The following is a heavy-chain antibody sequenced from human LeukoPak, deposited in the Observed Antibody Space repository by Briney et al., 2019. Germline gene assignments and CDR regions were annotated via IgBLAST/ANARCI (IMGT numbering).Heavy chain of an antibody. CDR2: INHSGST. J-gene: IGHJ3*02. Sequence: SETLSLTCAVYGGSFSGYYWSWIRQPPGKGLEWIGEINHSGSTNYNPSLKSRVTISVDTSKNQFSLKLSSVTAADTAVYYCASSLRYYDFWSGYHAFDIWGQGTMVTVSS. V-gene: IGHV4-34*01. CDR1: GGSFSGYY. CDR3: ASSLRYYDFWSGYHAFDI. D-gene: IGHD3-3*01.